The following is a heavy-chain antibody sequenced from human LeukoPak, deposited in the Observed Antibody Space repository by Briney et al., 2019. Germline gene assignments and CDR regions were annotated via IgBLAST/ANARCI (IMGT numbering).Heavy chain of an antibody. CDR1: GVSINDYY. CDR3: ARIRCGHSGSVCYNH. CDR2: ISHTEGT. V-gene: IGHV4-34*01. J-gene: IGHJ1*01. D-gene: IGHD3-9*01. Sequence: SETLSLTCGVFGVSINDYYWSWIRQSPGKGLEWIGEISHTEGTRYNPSLESRVTMSVGASENQLSLKLIFVTAADTAVYYCARIRCGHSGSVCYNHWGLGTLVTVSS.